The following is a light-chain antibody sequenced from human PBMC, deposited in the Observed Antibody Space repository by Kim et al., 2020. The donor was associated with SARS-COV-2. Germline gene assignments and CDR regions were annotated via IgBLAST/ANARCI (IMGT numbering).Light chain of an antibody. CDR3: VLYVGSGIWV. CDR2: NTN. Sequence: GGTVTLTCGLSSRSVSTSYYPNWFQQTPGQAPRTLIYNTNTRSSGVPDRFSGSILGNKAALTITGAQADDESDYYCVLYVGSGIWVFGGGTKLTVL. V-gene: IGLV8-61*01. J-gene: IGLJ3*02. CDR1: SRSVSTSYY.